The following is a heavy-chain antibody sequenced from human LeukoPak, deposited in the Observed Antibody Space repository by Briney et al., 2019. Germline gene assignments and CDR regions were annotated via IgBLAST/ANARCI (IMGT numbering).Heavy chain of an antibody. Sequence: SETLSLTCAVYGGSFSGYYWSWIRQPPGKGLEWIGEINHSGSTNYNPSLKSRVTISVDTSKNQFSLKLSSVTAADTAVYYCARRRGRYCSGGSCYHFDYWGQGTLVTVSS. V-gene: IGHV4-34*01. CDR1: GGSFSGYY. J-gene: IGHJ4*02. D-gene: IGHD2-15*01. CDR3: ARRRGRYCSGGSCYHFDY. CDR2: INHSGST.